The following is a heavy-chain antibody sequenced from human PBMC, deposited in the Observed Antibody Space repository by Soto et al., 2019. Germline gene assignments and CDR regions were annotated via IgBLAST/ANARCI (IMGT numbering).Heavy chain of an antibody. CDR1: GYTFTSYG. D-gene: IGHD5-12*01. Sequence: ASVKVSCKASGYTFTSYGISWVRQAPGQGLEWMGWINPNSGGTNYAQKFQGRVTMTRDTSISTAYMELSRLRSDDTAVYYCATGSGYSSYGPAYWGQGTLVTVSS. J-gene: IGHJ4*02. V-gene: IGHV1-2*02. CDR3: ATGSGYSSYGPAY. CDR2: INPNSGGT.